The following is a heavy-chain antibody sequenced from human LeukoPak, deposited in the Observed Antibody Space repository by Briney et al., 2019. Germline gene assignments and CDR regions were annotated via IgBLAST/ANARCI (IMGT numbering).Heavy chain of an antibody. D-gene: IGHD4-17*01. Sequence: GGSLRLSCEASVLTFTTYWIHLVRQAPGKGVGLVSRIKYEGSTSNYADSVKGRFTISRDNAKNTVYLQMNSLRVEDTDVYYCARRALYQYYLDYWGWGQGTLVTVSS. CDR3: ARRALYQYYLDYWG. V-gene: IGHV3-74*01. J-gene: IGHJ4*02. CDR2: IKYEGSTS. CDR1: VLTFTTYW.